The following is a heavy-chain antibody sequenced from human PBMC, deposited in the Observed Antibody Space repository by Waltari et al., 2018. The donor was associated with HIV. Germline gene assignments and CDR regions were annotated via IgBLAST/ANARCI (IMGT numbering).Heavy chain of an antibody. J-gene: IGHJ6*02. CDR1: GFTISSNY. CDR3: ARDPRSSGYYGMDV. V-gene: IGHV3-53*01. Sequence: EVQLVASGGGLIEPGGSLRVSCAASGFTISSNYMSWVRQAPGKGLDWVSVIYRGGSRYYADSVKGRFIISRDNSKNTVSLHMNSLRAEDTAVYYCARDPRSSGYYGMDVWGQGIKVTVSS. D-gene: IGHD1-26*01. CDR2: IYRGGSR.